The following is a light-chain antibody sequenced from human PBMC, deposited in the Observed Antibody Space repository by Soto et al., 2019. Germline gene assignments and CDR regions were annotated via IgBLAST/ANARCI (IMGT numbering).Light chain of an antibody. Sequence: EIVLTQSPATLSLSPGERATLSCRASQSVRNYLAWYQQKPGQAPRLLIYDTSKRATGIPDRFSGSGSGTDFTLTISRLEPEDFAVYYCQQYQNSPRTFGQGTKVDIK. V-gene: IGKV3-11*01. CDR1: QSVRNY. J-gene: IGKJ1*01. CDR2: DTS. CDR3: QQYQNSPRT.